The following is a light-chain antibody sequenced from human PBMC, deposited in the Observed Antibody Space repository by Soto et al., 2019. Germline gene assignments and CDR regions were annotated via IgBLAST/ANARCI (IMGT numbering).Light chain of an antibody. Sequence: ELVLTQSPGTLSLSPGERAILSCRASQSVSSNYLAWYQQKPGQAPRLLIYAASSRATGIPDRFSGSGSGAEFSVTISRLEPEDCAVYYCQHYGDSPRLTVSGGTKVE. J-gene: IGKJ4*01. CDR2: AAS. V-gene: IGKV3-20*01. CDR3: QHYGDSPRLT. CDR1: QSVSSNY.